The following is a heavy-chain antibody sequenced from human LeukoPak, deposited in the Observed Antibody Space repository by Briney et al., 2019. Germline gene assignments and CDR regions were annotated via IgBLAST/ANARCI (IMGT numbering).Heavy chain of an antibody. CDR1: GFNFITSS. D-gene: IGHD1-1*01. CDR2: ITVASGNT. CDR3: VAGTPGY. J-gene: IGHJ4*02. V-gene: IGHV1-3*01. Sequence: ASVKVSCKTFGFNFITSSIYWVRQAPGQRLEWLGWITVASGNTRYSDNLQGRVTLTRDTSANTLYLDLSDLRSEDTAVYYCVAGTPGYWGQGTLVTVS.